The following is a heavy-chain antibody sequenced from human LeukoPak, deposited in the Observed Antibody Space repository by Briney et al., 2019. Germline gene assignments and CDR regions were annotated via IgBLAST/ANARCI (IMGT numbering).Heavy chain of an antibody. Sequence: SGGSLRLSCAASGFTFSSYGMHWVRQAPGKGLEWVAFIRYDGSNKYYADSVKGRFTISRDNSKNTLYLQMNSLRAEDTAVYYCASRIAAAGIFDPWGQGTLVTVSS. CDR1: GFTFSSYG. V-gene: IGHV3-30*02. J-gene: IGHJ5*02. D-gene: IGHD6-13*01. CDR2: IRYDGSNK. CDR3: ASRIAAAGIFDP.